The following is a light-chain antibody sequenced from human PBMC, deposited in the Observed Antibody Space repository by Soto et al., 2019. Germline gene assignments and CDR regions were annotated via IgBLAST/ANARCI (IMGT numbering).Light chain of an antibody. CDR1: SGDIGNYNR. J-gene: IGLJ3*02. CDR3: SSFTSSNTWV. CDR2: EVS. Sequence: QSALTQPPSVSGSPGQSVTISCTGASGDIGNYNRVSWYQQSPGTAPKPMIFEVSNRPSGVPDRFSGSKSGNTAPLTISGLQDEDEDYYYCSSFTSSNTWVFGGGTKLTVL. V-gene: IGLV2-18*02.